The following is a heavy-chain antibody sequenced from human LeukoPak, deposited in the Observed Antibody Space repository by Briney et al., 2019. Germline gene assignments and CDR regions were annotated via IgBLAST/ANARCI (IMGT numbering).Heavy chain of an antibody. Sequence: PGGSLRLSCAAPGFTFSSNWMSWVRQAPGGGLEWVAKIKVDGREKDYLDSVKGRFTSSRENAKNSLYLQMDSLRAEDTAMYYCARDSRGGFDCWGQGTLVTVSS. CDR1: GFTFSSNW. D-gene: IGHD3-10*01. J-gene: IGHJ4*02. V-gene: IGHV3-7*01. CDR2: IKVDGREK. CDR3: ARDSRGGFDC.